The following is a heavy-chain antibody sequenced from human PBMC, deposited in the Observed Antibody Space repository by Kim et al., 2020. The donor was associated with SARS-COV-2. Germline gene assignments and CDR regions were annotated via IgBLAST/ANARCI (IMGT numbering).Heavy chain of an antibody. D-gene: IGHD3-22*01. CDR1: GYSFTSYW. Sequence: GESLKISCKGSGYSFTSYWIGWVRQMPGKGLEWMGIIYPGDSDTRYSPSFQGQVTISADKSISTAYLQWSSLKASDTAMYYCARLAPYDSSGYQAHNWFDPWGQGTLVTVSS. CDR2: IYPGDSDT. CDR3: ARLAPYDSSGYQAHNWFDP. J-gene: IGHJ5*02. V-gene: IGHV5-51*01.